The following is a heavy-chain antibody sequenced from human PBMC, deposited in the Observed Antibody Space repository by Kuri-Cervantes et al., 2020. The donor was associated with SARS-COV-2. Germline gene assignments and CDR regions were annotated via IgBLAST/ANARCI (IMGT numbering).Heavy chain of an antibody. Sequence: GESLKISCAASGFTFSSYAMSWVRQAPGKGLEWVSAISGSGGSTYYADSVKGRFTISRDNSKNTLYLQMNSLRAEDTAVYYCAKLLPAARECYFDYWGQGTLVTVSS. CDR2: ISGSGGST. CDR3: AKLLPAARECYFDY. CDR1: GFTFSSYA. D-gene: IGHD2-2*01. V-gene: IGHV3-23*01. J-gene: IGHJ4*02.